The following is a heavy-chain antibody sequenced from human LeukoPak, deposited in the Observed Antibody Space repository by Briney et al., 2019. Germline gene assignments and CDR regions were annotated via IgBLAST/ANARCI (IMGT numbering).Heavy chain of an antibody. V-gene: IGHV4-4*07. Sequence: SETLSLACTVFGDSIDSSSWAWIRQPVGKGLEWIGRIYLGGSPIYNPSLKTRVIMTVDTSTNQFLLWLRSVTAADTATYYCANWVGNWFDPWGQGTLVTVSS. CDR2: IYLGGSP. CDR1: GDSIDSSS. CDR3: ANWVGNWFDP. D-gene: IGHD1-26*01. J-gene: IGHJ5*02.